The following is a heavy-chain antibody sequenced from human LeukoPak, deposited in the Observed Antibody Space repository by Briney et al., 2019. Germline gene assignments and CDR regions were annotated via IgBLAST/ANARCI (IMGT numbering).Heavy chain of an antibody. CDR2: IGTAGEI. CDR1: GFTFRSYD. CDR3: ARETPYSNTWTDFDF. J-gene: IGHJ4*02. Sequence: GGSLRLSCAASGFTFRSYDMHWVRQATGKGLEWVSGIGTAGEIYYPGSVKGRFTISRENAKNSLYLQMNSLRAEDTAVYYCARETPYSNTWTDFDFWGQGTLVTVSS. V-gene: IGHV3-13*01. D-gene: IGHD6-13*01.